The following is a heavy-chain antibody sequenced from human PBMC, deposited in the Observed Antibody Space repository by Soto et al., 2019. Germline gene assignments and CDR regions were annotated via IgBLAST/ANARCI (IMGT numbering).Heavy chain of an antibody. Sequence: QVQLVQSGAEVKKPGSSVKVSCKASGGTFSSYTISWVRQAPGQGLEWMGRIIPILGIANYAQKFQGRVTITADKSTSTAYMELSSLRSEDTAVYYCARGQCSGGSCSGYWYFDLWGRGTLVTVSS. J-gene: IGHJ2*01. V-gene: IGHV1-69*02. D-gene: IGHD2-15*01. CDR3: ARGQCSGGSCSGYWYFDL. CDR2: IIPILGIA. CDR1: GGTFSSYT.